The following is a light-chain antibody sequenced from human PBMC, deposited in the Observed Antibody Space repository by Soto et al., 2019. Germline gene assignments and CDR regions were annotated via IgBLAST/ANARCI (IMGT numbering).Light chain of an antibody. CDR1: QSISSTY. Sequence: ELVLTQSPGTLSLSPGEGATLSCRASQSISSTYLAWYQQKPGQAPRLLIYATSTRATGIPARFSGSGSRTDFTLTISRLEPEDFAVYYCQQYGSFTFGPGTKVDFK. J-gene: IGKJ3*01. V-gene: IGKV3-20*01. CDR2: ATS. CDR3: QQYGSFT.